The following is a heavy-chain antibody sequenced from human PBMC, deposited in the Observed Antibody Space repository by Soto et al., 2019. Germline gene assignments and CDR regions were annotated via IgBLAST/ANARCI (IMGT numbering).Heavy chain of an antibody. CDR2: ISWNRGSI. Sequence: EVQLVESGGGLVQPGRSLRLSCAASGFTFDDYAMHWVRQAPGKGLEWVSGISWNRGSIGYADSVKGRFTISRDNAKNSLYLQMNSLRAEDTALYYCAKDRSSYYYYGMDVWGQGTTVTVSS. D-gene: IGHD3-10*01. CDR3: AKDRSSYYYYGMDV. V-gene: IGHV3-9*01. J-gene: IGHJ6*02. CDR1: GFTFDDYA.